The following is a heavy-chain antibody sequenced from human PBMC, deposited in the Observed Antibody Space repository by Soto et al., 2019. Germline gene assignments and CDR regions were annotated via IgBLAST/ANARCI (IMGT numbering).Heavy chain of an antibody. CDR2: FYYSGST. Sequence: QVQLQESGPGLVKPSQTLSLTCTVSGGSISTGGYYWNWIRQHPGKGLEWIGYFYYSGSTYYNPSRKSRVTISVNTSKNQFTLKLSAVTAADTAVYYCARSVFPWGQGTLVTDSS. CDR3: ARSVFP. V-gene: IGHV4-31*03. J-gene: IGHJ5*02. CDR1: GGSISTGGYY.